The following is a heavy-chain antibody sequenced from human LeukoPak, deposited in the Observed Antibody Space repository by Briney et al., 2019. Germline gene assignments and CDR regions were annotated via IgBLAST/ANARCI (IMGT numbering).Heavy chain of an antibody. D-gene: IGHD1-26*01. CDR1: GGSFNNYA. V-gene: IGHV1-69*01. CDR3: ATEKQSGSYLRYIDS. CDR2: IIPIFGTT. Sequence: SVKVSCKASGGSFNNYAINWVRQAPGQGLQWMGGIIPIFGTTNYAQKFQGRVTITADEFTRTAYMELTSLRSEDTAVYYCATEKQSGSYLRYIDSWGRGTLVTVSS. J-gene: IGHJ4*02.